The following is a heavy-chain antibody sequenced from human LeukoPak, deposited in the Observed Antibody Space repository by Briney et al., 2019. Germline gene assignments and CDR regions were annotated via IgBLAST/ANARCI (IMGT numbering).Heavy chain of an antibody. CDR1: GFSFSTYA. CDR3: ARGSYGDYRWDYFDY. CDR2: ISNNGAST. D-gene: IGHD4-17*01. Sequence: GGSLRLSCSASGFSFSTYAMHWVRQAPGKGLEYVSAISNNGASTYYADSVKGRFTISRDNSKNTLYLQTNSLRTDDTAVYYCARGSYGDYRWDYFDYWGQGTLVTVSS. J-gene: IGHJ4*02. V-gene: IGHV3-64*04.